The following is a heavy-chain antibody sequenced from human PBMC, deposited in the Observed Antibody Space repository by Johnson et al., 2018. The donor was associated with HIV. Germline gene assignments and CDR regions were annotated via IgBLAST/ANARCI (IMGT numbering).Heavy chain of an antibody. CDR1: GFIFVAYA. V-gene: IGHV3-20*04. Sequence: EVQLVESGGGLVQPGRSLRLSCAASGFIFVAYAMHWVRQAPGQGLAWVSLITWDGGSTGYADSVKGRFTISRDNAKNSLYLQMNSLRAEDTALYYCARLYCSSTSCYEGGGDAFDIWGQGTMVTVSS. J-gene: IGHJ3*02. CDR3: ARLYCSSTSCYEGGGDAFDI. D-gene: IGHD2-2*01. CDR2: ITWDGGST.